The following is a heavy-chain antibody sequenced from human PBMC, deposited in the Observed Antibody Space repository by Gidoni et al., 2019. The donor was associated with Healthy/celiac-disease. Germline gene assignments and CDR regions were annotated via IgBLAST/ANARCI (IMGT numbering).Heavy chain of an antibody. CDR2: IYYSGST. J-gene: IGHJ4*02. V-gene: IGHV4-39*01. Sequence: GWIRQPPGKGLEWIGSIYYSGSTYYNPSLKSRVTISVDTSKNQFSLKLSSVTAADTAVYYCATQLLVATPLPLYCGGNCIDYWGQGTLVTVSS. CDR3: ATQLLVATPLPLYCGGNCIDY. D-gene: IGHD2-21*02.